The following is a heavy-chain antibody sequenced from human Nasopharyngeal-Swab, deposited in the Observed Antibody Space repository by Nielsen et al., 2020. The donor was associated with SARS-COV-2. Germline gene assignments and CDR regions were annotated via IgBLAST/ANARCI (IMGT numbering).Heavy chain of an antibody. D-gene: IGHD6-6*01. V-gene: IGHV3-30*03. J-gene: IGHJ4*02. Sequence: GGSLRLSCAASGFTFSSYGMHWVRQAPGKGLEWVAVISYDGSNKYYADSVKGRFTISRDNSKNTLYLQMNSLRAEDTAVYYCARVPSVAARGLYYFDYWGQGTLVTVSS. CDR2: ISYDGSNK. CDR1: GFTFSSYG. CDR3: ARVPSVAARGLYYFDY.